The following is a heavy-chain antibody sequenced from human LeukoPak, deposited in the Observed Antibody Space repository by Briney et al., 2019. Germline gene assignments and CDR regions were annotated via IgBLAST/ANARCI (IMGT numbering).Heavy chain of an antibody. CDR2: ISAYNGNT. V-gene: IGHV1-18*01. Sequence: GASVTVSCKASGYTFTSYGISWVRQAPGQGLEWMGWISAYNGNTNYAQKLQGRVTMTTDTSTSTAYMELRSLRSDDTAVYYCASCWNDAYYGMDVWGQGTTVTVSS. D-gene: IGHD1-1*01. J-gene: IGHJ6*02. CDR1: GYTFTSYG. CDR3: ASCWNDAYYGMDV.